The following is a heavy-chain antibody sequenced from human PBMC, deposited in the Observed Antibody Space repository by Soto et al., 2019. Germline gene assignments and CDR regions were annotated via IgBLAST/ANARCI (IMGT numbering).Heavy chain of an antibody. CDR3: ARDLPPVDY. J-gene: IGHJ4*02. CDR1: GYTFTSYG. CDR2: IRVYNGNT. Sequence: QVQLVQSGAEVKKPWASVKVSCKASGYTFTSYGITWVRQAPGQGLEWMGWIRVYNGNTNYAQKLQGRVTMTTDTSTSTAYIELRSLRSDDTAVYYCARDLPPVDYWGQGTLVTVSS. V-gene: IGHV1-18*01.